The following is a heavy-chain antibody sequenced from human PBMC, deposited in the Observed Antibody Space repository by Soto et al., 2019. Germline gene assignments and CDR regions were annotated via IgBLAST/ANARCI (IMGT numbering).Heavy chain of an antibody. CDR1: GGSISDYF. CDR3: ARDTTYLHDDWFDP. J-gene: IGHJ5*02. V-gene: IGHV4-59*01. D-gene: IGHD2-2*01. CDR2: TSYGGST. Sequence: KTSETLSLTCAVSGGSISDYFWNWVRQPPGKGLEWIGHTSYGGSTNYNPSLSSRVFISIDMSKNQVSLRLSSLTGADTAVYYCARDTTYLHDDWFDPWGQGTLVTVSS.